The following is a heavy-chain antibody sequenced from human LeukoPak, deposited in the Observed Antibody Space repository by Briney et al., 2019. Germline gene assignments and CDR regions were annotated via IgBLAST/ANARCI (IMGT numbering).Heavy chain of an antibody. Sequence: ASVKVSCKASGYTFTGYYMHWVGQAPGQGLEWMGWINPNSGGTNYAQKFQGRVTMTRDTSISTAYMKLSRLRSDDTAVYYCVRLTGEARGGTNDYWGQGTLVTVSS. CDR2: INPNSGGT. J-gene: IGHJ4*02. CDR1: GYTFTGYY. V-gene: IGHV1-2*02. D-gene: IGHD3-9*01. CDR3: VRLTGEARGGTNDY.